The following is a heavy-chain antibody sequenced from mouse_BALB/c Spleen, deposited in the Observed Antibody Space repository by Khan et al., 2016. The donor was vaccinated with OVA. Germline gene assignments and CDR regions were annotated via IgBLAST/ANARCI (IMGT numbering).Heavy chain of an antibody. CDR1: GYTFTSYW. J-gene: IGHJ4*01. D-gene: IGHD2-4*01. CDR2: INPTTGYT. CDR3: ARFMITTNYAMDY. V-gene: IGHV1-7*01. Sequence: QVQLQQSGAELAQPGASVKMSCKASGYTFTSYWMHWVKQRPGQGLEWIGYINPTTGYTEYCQKFKDKATLTADKSSSTAYMQLSSLTSEYSAVYYCARFMITTNYAMDYWGQGTSVTVSS.